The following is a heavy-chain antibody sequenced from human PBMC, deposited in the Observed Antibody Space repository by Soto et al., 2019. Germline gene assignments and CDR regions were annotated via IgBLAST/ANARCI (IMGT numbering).Heavy chain of an antibody. V-gene: IGHV1-58*01. D-gene: IGHD2-8*01. J-gene: IGHJ4*02. CDR2: IAVGSGYT. Sequence: ASVKVSCKASGFTFTSSAFQWVRQARGQRLEWVGWIAVGSGYTNYAQRFQDRVTLTRDMSTATTYMELSRLTSEDTAIYYCAADATAWQQMVPSDYWGQGTLVTVSS. CDR3: AADATAWQQMVPSDY. CDR1: GFTFTSSA.